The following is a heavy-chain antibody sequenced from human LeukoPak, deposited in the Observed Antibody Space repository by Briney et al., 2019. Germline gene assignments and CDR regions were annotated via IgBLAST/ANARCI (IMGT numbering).Heavy chain of an antibody. V-gene: IGHV3-23*01. CDR3: ATIAVAGKNFDY. Sequence: GGSLRLSCAASGFAFSSYAMSWVRQAPGKGLEWVSAISGSGGSTYYADSVKGRFTISRDNSKNSLYLQMNSLRTEDTALYYCATIAVAGKNFDYWGQGTLVTVSS. D-gene: IGHD6-19*01. CDR1: GFAFSSYA. J-gene: IGHJ4*02. CDR2: ISGSGGST.